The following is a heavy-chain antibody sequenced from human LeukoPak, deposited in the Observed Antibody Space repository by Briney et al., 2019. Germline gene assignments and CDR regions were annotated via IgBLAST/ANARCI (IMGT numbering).Heavy chain of an antibody. CDR3: ARDKGTIFGAAADY. D-gene: IGHD3-3*01. Sequence: GGSLRLSCAASGFTFSSYSMNWVRQAPGKGLEWVSSISSSSSYIYYADSVKGRFTISRDNAKNSLYLQMNSLRAEDTAVYYCARDKGTIFGAAADYWGQGTLVTVSS. CDR2: ISSSSSYI. CDR1: GFTFSSYS. V-gene: IGHV3-21*01. J-gene: IGHJ4*02.